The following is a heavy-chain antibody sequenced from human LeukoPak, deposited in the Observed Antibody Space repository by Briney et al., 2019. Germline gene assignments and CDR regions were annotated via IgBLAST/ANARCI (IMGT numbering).Heavy chain of an antibody. Sequence: SETLSLTCTVSPGSIGGHGYYWAYLRQPPGKGLEWIGTIHVTGTTHFNPSLMGRVTISIDSSKNQFSLKLGSVTAADTAVYYCASPPHYDILTGYRYWGQGTLVTVSS. D-gene: IGHD3-9*01. CDR3: ASPPHYDILTGYRY. CDR1: PGSIGGHGYY. J-gene: IGHJ4*02. V-gene: IGHV4-39*07. CDR2: IHVTGTT.